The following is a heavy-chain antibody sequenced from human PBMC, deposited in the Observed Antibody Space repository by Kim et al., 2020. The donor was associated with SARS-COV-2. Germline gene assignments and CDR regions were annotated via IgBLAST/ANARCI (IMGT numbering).Heavy chain of an antibody. D-gene: IGHD3-10*01. CDR3: AKGTASYYYGSGSYGGYY. J-gene: IGHJ4*02. CDR2: ISSSGFST. CDR1: GFTFGSYA. V-gene: IGHV3-23*01. Sequence: GGSLRLSCAASGFTFGSYAMSWVRQAPGKGLEWVSGISSSGFSTYYADSVKGRFTISRDNSKNTLYLQMNSLRAEDTAVYFCAKGTASYYYGSGSYGGYYWGQGTLVTVSS.